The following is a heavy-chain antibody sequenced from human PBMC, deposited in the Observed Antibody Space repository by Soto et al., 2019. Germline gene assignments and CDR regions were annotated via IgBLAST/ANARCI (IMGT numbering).Heavy chain of an antibody. CDR1: GYSFTDYW. CDR3: ARDGLSSSSSFDY. Sequence: GESLKISCKASGYSFTDYWIGWVRQMPGKGLEWMGIIYPGDSDTKYSPSFQGQVTMSADKSISTAYLQWNSLKASDTAMYYCARDGLSSSSSFDYWGQGTLVTVCS. J-gene: IGHJ4*02. D-gene: IGHD6-6*01. CDR2: IYPGDSDT. V-gene: IGHV5-51*01.